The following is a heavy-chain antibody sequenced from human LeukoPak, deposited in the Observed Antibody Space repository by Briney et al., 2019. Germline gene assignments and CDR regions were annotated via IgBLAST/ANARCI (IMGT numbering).Heavy chain of an antibody. CDR2: IRSKAYGGTT. CDR3: TRPIGRGTSFEFGI. D-gene: IGHD1-1*01. Sequence: PGGSLRLSCTASGFTFGDYAMSWFRQAPGKGLEWVGFIRSKAYGGTTEYAASVKGRFTISRDDSKSIAYLQMNSLKTEDTAVYYCTRPIGRGTSFEFGIWGQGTMVTVSS. V-gene: IGHV3-49*03. CDR1: GFTFGDYA. J-gene: IGHJ3*02.